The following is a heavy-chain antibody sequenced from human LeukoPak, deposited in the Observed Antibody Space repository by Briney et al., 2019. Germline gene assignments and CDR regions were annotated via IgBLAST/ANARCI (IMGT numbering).Heavy chain of an antibody. Sequence: PSETLSLTCTVSGGSISSYYWGWIRQPPGKGLEWIGYTHYSANRDSNPSLKSRVTTSADTPKKQFSLRLSSVTAADTAVYYCARQVVPGYYDYWGQGILVTVSS. CDR1: GGSISSYY. D-gene: IGHD3-10*01. V-gene: IGHV4-59*08. J-gene: IGHJ4*02. CDR3: ARQVVPGYYDY. CDR2: THYSANR.